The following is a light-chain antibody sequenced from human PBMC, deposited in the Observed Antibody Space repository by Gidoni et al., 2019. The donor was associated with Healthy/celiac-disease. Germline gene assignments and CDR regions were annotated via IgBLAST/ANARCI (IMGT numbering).Light chain of an antibody. CDR3: GSYTSSSTLV. J-gene: IGLJ3*02. Sequence: QSALTQPALVSGSSGTSITISRTGTSSDVGGYNYVPWYQQPPGKAPKLIIYEVSNLPSGVSNRFSGSKSSNTSSLTISGLQAEDEADYYCGSYTSSSTLVFGGGTKLTVL. CDR2: EVS. CDR1: SSDVGGYNY. V-gene: IGLV2-14*01.